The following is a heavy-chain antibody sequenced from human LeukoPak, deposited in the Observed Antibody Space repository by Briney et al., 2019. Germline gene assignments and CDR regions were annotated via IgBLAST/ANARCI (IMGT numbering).Heavy chain of an antibody. J-gene: IGHJ4*02. CDR3: ARQPYGGSYGVDY. D-gene: IGHD1-26*01. Sequence: PSETLSLTCAVYGGSFSGYYWSWIRQPPGKGLEWIGEINHSGSTNYNPSLKSRVTISVDTSKNQFSLKLSSVTAADTAVYYCARQPYGGSYGVDYWGQGTLVTVSS. CDR2: INHSGST. CDR1: GGSFSGYY. V-gene: IGHV4-34*01.